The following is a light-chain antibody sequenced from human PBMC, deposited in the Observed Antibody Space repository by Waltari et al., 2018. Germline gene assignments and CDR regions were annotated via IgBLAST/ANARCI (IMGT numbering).Light chain of an antibody. CDR2: GAS. Sequence: ELVFTHSPGTLSLSPGERATLSCRASQSVSSSYLAWYQQKPGQAPRLLIYGASSRATGIPDRFSGSGSGTDFTLTISRLEPEDFAVYYCQQYGSSYTFGQGTKLEIK. J-gene: IGKJ2*01. V-gene: IGKV3-20*01. CDR3: QQYGSSYT. CDR1: QSVSSSY.